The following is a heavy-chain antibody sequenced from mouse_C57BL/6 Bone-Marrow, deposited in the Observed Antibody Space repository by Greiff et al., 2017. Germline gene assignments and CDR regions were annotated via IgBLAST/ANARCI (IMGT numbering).Heavy chain of an antibody. V-gene: IGHV3-6*01. CDR1: GYSITSGYY. CDR3: ANYGYDEFAY. CDR2: ISYDGSN. Sequence: VQLKESGPGLVKPSQSLSLTCSVTGYSITSGYYWNWIRQFPGNKLEWMGYISYDGSNNYNPSLKNRISITRDTSKNQFFLKLNSVTTEDTATYYCANYGYDEFAYWGQGTLVTVSA. D-gene: IGHD2-2*01. J-gene: IGHJ3*01.